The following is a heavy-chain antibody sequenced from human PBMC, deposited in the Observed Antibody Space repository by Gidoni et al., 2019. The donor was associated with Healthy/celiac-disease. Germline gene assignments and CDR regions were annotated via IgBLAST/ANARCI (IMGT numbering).Heavy chain of an antibody. J-gene: IGHJ4*02. V-gene: IGHV4-59*01. CDR3: ARGFWQFDY. CDR2: IYYSGST. Sequence: QVQLQESGPGLVKPSETLSLTCTVSGGSISSYYWSWIRQPPGKGLEWIGYIYYSGSTNYNPSLKSRVTISVDTSKNQFSLKLSSVTAADTAVYYCARGFWQFDYWGQGTLVTVSS. D-gene: IGHD3-3*01. CDR1: GGSISSYY.